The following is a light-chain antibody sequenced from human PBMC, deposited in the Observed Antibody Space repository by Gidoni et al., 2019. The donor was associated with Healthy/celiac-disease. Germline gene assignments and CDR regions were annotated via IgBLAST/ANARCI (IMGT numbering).Light chain of an antibody. J-gene: IGKJ2*01. CDR2: GAS. CDR3: QQYNKWPPRFIYT. Sequence: EIVMTQSPAPLSVSPGERANLSCRASQSVSSNLAWYQQKPGQAPRLLIYGASTRDTGIQARFSGSGSGTEFTLTISSLQSEDFAVYYCQQYNKWPPRFIYTFGQGTKLEIK. V-gene: IGKV3-15*01. CDR1: QSVSSN.